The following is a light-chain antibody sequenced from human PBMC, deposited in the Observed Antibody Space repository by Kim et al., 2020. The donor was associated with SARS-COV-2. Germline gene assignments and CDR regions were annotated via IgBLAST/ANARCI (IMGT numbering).Light chain of an antibody. Sequence: TLNCKSSQTVLSNSYHKIFLAWYQQKPGQAPKLLIYCASIRQSDVSDRFSGSGSETDFTLTISSLQAEDGAVYYCQQYYSTPPSFGQGTKLEI. CDR2: CAS. CDR1: QTVLSNSYHKIF. J-gene: IGKJ2*03. CDR3: QQYYSTPPS. V-gene: IGKV4-1*01.